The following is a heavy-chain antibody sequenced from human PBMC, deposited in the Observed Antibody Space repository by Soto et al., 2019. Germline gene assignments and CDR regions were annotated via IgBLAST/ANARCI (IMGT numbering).Heavy chain of an antibody. CDR2: ISSSGVTK. CDR3: ALGSDILTGYSKAFDS. V-gene: IGHV3-11*01. J-gene: IGHJ4*02. D-gene: IGHD3-9*01. Sequence: QVQLVASGGGLVKPGGSLRLSCAASGFTLSEYYMSWIRQAPGKGLEWVAYISSSGVTKYYAESVRGRFTISRDNAKNSLHLQMNSLRAEDAAVYYCALGSDILTGYSKAFDSWGQGTLVTVSS. CDR1: GFTLSEYY.